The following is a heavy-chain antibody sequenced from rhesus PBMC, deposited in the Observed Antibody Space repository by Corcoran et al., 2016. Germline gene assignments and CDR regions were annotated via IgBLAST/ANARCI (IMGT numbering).Heavy chain of an antibody. CDR3: ARVQRVQCVLEDSLDV. Sequence: QVKLQQWGEGLVKPSETLSLTCAVQGGSISGYYWSWIRQPPGTGLEWIGNIDGNGAGPTTHPTLKILVTISKDTSNNQFSLKLSSVTAADTAVYYCARVQRVQCVLEDSLDVWGRGVLVTVSS. CDR2: IDGNGAGP. J-gene: IGHJ5-2*02. V-gene: IGHV4-73*01. CDR1: GGSISGYY. D-gene: IGHD5-24*01.